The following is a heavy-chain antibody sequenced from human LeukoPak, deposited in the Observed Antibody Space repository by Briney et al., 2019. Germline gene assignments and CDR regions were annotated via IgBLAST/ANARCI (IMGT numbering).Heavy chain of an antibody. Sequence: SETLSLTCTVSGASFSDFYWSWIRQSPGRGLEWIGYVSDSGGTSYNPSLKSRVTLSVDTSKNQFFLNLNSVTAADTAVYYCARATVTTYRRRSKYYFDYWGQGTLVTVSS. CDR3: ARATVTTYRRRSKYYFDY. V-gene: IGHV4-59*12. J-gene: IGHJ4*02. CDR2: VSDSGGT. CDR1: GASFSDFY. D-gene: IGHD4-17*01.